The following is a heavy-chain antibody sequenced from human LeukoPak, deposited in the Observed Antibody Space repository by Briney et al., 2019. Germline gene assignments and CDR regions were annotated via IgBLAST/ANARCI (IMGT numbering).Heavy chain of an antibody. CDR2: ISLTGLT. D-gene: IGHD3-16*01. Sequence: PSDTLSLTCGVSCGSISNSNWWSWVRQPPGQGLAGIGEISLTGLTHYNPSLESRVTVSLDKSKNQLSLNLNSVTAAETAVYYCSREKGAFSAFGYWGEGTLVTVLS. CDR3: SREKGAFSAFGY. J-gene: IGHJ4*02. CDR1: CGSISNSNW. V-gene: IGHV4-4*02.